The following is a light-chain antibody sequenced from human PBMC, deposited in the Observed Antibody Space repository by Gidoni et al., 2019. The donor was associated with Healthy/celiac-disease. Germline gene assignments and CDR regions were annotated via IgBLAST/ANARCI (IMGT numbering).Light chain of an antibody. J-gene: IGLJ2*01. V-gene: IGLV2-8*01. CDR1: SRDVGDYNY. Sequence: QSALTQPPSASGSPGQSVTISCTGTSRDVGDYNYVSWYQQHPGKAPKLMIYEVSKRPSGVPDRFSGSKSGNTASLTVSGLQAEDEADYYCSSSAGNNNVIFGGGTKLTVL. CDR3: SSSAGNNNVI. CDR2: EVS.